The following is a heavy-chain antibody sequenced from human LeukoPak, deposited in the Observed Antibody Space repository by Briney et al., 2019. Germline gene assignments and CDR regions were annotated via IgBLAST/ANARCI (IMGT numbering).Heavy chain of an antibody. Sequence: SETLSLTCTVSGGSISSTNYCWGWIRQPPGKGLEWIGSMCYSGSTFYNPSLKSRVTLSVDTSKNQFSLKLNSVTAADTAVYYCARTENYIPADRFDPWGQRTLVTVSS. V-gene: IGHV4-39*01. J-gene: IGHJ5*02. CDR2: MCYSGST. CDR1: GGSISSTNYC. CDR3: ARTENYIPADRFDP. D-gene: IGHD5-24*01.